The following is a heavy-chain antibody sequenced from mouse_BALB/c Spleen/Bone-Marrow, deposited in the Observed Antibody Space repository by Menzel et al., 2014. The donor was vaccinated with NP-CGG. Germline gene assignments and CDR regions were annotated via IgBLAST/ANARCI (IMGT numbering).Heavy chain of an antibody. Sequence: EVQVVESGGGLVQPGGSLRLSSETSGFTFTDYYMSWVRQPPGKALEWLGFIRNKAKGYTTDYSASVKGRFTISRDNSQSISYLQMNTLRAEDSATYYCARDENVGIYWYFDVWGAGTTVTVSS. CDR2: IRNKAKGYTT. J-gene: IGHJ1*01. CDR1: GFTFTDYY. V-gene: IGHV7-3*02. CDR3: ARDENVGIYWYFDV.